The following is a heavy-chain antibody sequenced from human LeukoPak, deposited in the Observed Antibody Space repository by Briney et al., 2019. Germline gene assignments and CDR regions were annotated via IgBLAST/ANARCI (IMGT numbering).Heavy chain of an antibody. Sequence: GGSLRLSCAASGFTFSDYYMSWIRQAPGKGLEWVSYISSSGSTIYYADSVKGRFTISRDNAKNSLYLQMNSLRAEDTAVYYCARDRFPGSLRWFDPWGQGTLVTVSS. V-gene: IGHV3-11*04. J-gene: IGHJ5*02. D-gene: IGHD3-10*01. CDR1: GFTFSDYY. CDR2: ISSSGSTI. CDR3: ARDRFPGSLRWFDP.